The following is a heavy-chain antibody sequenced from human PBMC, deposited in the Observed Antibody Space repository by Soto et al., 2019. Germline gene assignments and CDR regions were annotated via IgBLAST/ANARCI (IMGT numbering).Heavy chain of an antibody. Sequence: QVQLQESGPGLVKPSQTLSLTCTVSGGSISSGGYYWSWIRQHPGKGLEWIGYIYYSGSTYYNPSLKSRVTISVDTSKNQFSLKLSSVTAADTAVYYCARDRRAQYYYDSSGYYNAVDIWGQGTMVTVSS. J-gene: IGHJ3*02. CDR1: GGSISSGGYY. D-gene: IGHD3-22*01. CDR3: ARDRRAQYYYDSSGYYNAVDI. CDR2: IYYSGST. V-gene: IGHV4-31*03.